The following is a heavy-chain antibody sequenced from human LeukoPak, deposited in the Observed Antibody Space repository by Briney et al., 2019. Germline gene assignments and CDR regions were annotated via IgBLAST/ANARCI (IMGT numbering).Heavy chain of an antibody. V-gene: IGHV4-34*01. CDR3: AGYQLLYPFDP. CDR2: INHSGST. CDR1: GGSFSGYY. D-gene: IGHD2-2*02. Sequence: ASETLSLTCAVYGGSFSGYYWSWIRQPPGKGLEWIGEINHSGSTNYNPSLKSRVTISVDTSKNQFSLKLSSVTAADTAVYYCAGYQLLYPFDPWGQGTLVTVSS. J-gene: IGHJ5*02.